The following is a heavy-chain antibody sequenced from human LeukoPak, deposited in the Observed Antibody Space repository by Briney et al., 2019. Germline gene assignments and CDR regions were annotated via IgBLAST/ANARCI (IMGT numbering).Heavy chain of an antibody. CDR2: MSYCGGRI. CDR1: VITLSNYG. Sequence: PGGSLRLSCGVPVITLSNYGMSGVRESPGKALEGVAGMSYCGGRINYADVVKGRFTISTDNAKTTLYVKMTSMRGEDTAAYFCAKRGVVITVIIVGFHKEAYYFDSWGQGALVTVSS. V-gene: IGHV3-23*01. CDR3: AKRGVVITVIIVGFHKEAYYFDS. J-gene: IGHJ4*02. D-gene: IGHD3-3*01.